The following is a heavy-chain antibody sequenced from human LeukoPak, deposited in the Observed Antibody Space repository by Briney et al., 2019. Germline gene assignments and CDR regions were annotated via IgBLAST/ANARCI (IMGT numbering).Heavy chain of an antibody. CDR3: ARHGSGWSLDN. D-gene: IGHD6-19*01. Sequence: SETLSLTCTVSGGSISTYSWSWIRQPPGKGLEWIGYVYYGGSPNYNPSLKSRLTISIHTSRNQFSLQLSSVTAADTATYYCARHGSGWSLDNWGQGTLVTVSS. V-gene: IGHV4-59*08. CDR1: GGSISTYS. CDR2: VYYGGSP. J-gene: IGHJ4*02.